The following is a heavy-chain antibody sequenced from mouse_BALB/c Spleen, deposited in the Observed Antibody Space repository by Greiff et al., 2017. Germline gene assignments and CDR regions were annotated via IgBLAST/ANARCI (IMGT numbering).Heavy chain of an antibody. CDR2: IWAGGST. Sequence: VQRVESGPGLVAPSQSLSITCTVSGFSLTSYGVHWVRQPPGKGLEWLGVIWAGGSTNYNSALMSRLSISKDNSKSQVFLKMNSLQTDDTAMYYCARLYGNYWFAYWGQGTLVTVSA. CDR1: GFSLTSYG. D-gene: IGHD2-10*02. J-gene: IGHJ3*01. V-gene: IGHV2-9*02. CDR3: ARLYGNYWFAY.